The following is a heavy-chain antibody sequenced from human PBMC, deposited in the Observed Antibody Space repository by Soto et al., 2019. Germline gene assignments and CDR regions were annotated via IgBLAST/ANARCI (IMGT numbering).Heavy chain of an antibody. V-gene: IGHV5-51*01. CDR2: IYPGDSDT. CDR3: ARLCLRDSSGYYANSWVPFDY. Sequence: GESLKISCKGSGYSFTSYWIGWVRQMPGKGLEWMGIIYPGDSDTRYSPSSQGQVTISADKSISTAYLQWSSLKASDTAMYYCARLCLRDSSGYYANSWVPFDYCGQGPPVTVSS. D-gene: IGHD3-22*01. CDR1: GYSFTSYW. J-gene: IGHJ4*02.